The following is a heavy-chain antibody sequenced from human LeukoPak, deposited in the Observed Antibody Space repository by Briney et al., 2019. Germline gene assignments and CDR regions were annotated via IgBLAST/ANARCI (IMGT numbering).Heavy chain of an antibody. CDR1: GGSISSHY. CDR2: IYYSGST. CDR3: ARVGAVVGAIDY. D-gene: IGHD1-26*01. J-gene: IGHJ4*02. Sequence: SETLSLTCTVSGGSISSHYWSWIRQPPGKGLEWIGYIYYSGSTNYNPSLKSRVTISVDTSKNQFSLKLSSVTAADTAVYYCARVGAVVGAIDYWGQGTLVTVSS. V-gene: IGHV4-59*11.